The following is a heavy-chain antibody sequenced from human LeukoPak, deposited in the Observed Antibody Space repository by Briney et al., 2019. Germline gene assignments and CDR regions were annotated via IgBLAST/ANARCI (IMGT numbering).Heavy chain of an antibody. V-gene: IGHV4-34*01. CDR1: GRSFSGYY. Sequence: SQTLSLTCAVYGRSFSGYYWTWIRQTPGKGLEWIGEINHSGITDYNPSLRSRVTISVDTSKNQFSLKLSSVTAADTAIYYCARAVIVVAAATQRNWFDPWGQGTLVTVSS. J-gene: IGHJ5*02. CDR2: INHSGIT. D-gene: IGHD2-15*01. CDR3: ARAVIVVAAATQRNWFDP.